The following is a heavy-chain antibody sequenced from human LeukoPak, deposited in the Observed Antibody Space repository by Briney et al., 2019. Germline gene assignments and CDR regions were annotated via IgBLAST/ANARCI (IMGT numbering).Heavy chain of an antibody. J-gene: IGHJ4*02. CDR1: GGSISSGDYY. Sequence: SETLSLTCTVSGGSISSGDYYWSWIRQPPGKGLEWIGYIYYSGSTYYNPSLKSRVTISVDTSKNQFSLKLSSVTAADTAVYYCARGLRHYDSSGYYYYWGQGTLVTVSS. CDR3: ARGLRHYDSSGYYYY. D-gene: IGHD3-22*01. V-gene: IGHV4-30-4*02. CDR2: IYYSGST.